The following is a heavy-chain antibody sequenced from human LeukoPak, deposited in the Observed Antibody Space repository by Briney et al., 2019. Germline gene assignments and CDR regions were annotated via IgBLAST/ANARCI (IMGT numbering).Heavy chain of an antibody. D-gene: IGHD2-2*01. CDR1: GGSISSSIYY. Sequence: SETLSLTCTVSGGSISSSIYYWGWLRQPPGKGLEWFASMYSSGTTYYNPSLKSRVTISVDTSKNQFSLKLSSVTAADTAVYYCARGPAARWGGDAFDIWGQGTMVTVSS. CDR2: MYSSGTT. CDR3: ARGPAARWGGDAFDI. J-gene: IGHJ3*02. V-gene: IGHV4-39*07.